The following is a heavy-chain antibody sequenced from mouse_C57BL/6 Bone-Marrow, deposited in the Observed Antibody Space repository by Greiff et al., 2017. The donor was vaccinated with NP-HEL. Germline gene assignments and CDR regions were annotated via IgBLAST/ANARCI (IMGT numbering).Heavy chain of an antibody. V-gene: IGHV7-3*01. CDR1: GFTFTDYY. CDR2: IRNKANGYTI. D-gene: IGHD2-4*01. Sequence: EVHLVESGGGLVQPGGSLSLSCAASGFTFTDYYMSWVRQPPGKALEWVGFIRNKANGYTIEYSASVKGWFTISRDNSQSILYLQMNALRAEDSATYYCARSIYYDYADDPFYGMDYWGQGTSVTVSS. J-gene: IGHJ4*01. CDR3: ARSIYYDYADDPFYGMDY.